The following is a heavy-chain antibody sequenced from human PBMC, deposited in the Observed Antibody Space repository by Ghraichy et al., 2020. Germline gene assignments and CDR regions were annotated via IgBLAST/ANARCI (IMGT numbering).Heavy chain of an antibody. CDR2: ISSSGSTI. V-gene: IGHV3-11*04. D-gene: IGHD7-27*01. CDR3: GTGIRGYGMDV. CDR1: GFTFSDYY. J-gene: IGHJ6*02. Sequence: LTCAASGFTFSDYYMSWIRQAPGKGLEWVSYISSSGSTIYYADSVKGRFTISRDNAKNSLYLQMNSLRAEDTAVYYCGTGIRGYGMDVWGQGTTVTVSS.